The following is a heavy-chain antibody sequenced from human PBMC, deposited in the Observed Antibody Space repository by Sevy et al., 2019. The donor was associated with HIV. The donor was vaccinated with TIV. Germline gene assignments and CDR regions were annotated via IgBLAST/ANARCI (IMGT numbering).Heavy chain of an antibody. CDR2: INEDGTEK. D-gene: IGHD2-2*01. J-gene: IGHJ6*02. CDR3: ARDNATVSRRGLRYYYYGTDV. V-gene: IGHV3-7*01. Sequence: GGSLRLSCTASGFTFSTYWMSWFRQAPGKGLQWVANINEDGTEKFYVDSVKGRFTMSRDNAKNSLYLQMNSLRAEDAAVYYCARDNATVSRRGLRYYYYGTDVWGQGTTVTVSS. CDR1: GFTFSTYW.